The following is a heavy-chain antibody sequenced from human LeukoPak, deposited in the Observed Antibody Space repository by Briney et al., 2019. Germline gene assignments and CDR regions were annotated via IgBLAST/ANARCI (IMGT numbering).Heavy chain of an antibody. J-gene: IGHJ6*02. Sequence: ASVKVSCKASGYTFTGYYMHWVRQAPGQGLEWMGWINPNSGGTNYAQKFQGWVTMTRDTSISTAYMELSRLRSDDTAVYYCARDGIAVAPRYYYYGMDVWGQGTTVTVSS. CDR2: INPNSGGT. D-gene: IGHD6-19*01. CDR1: GYTFTGYY. V-gene: IGHV1-2*04. CDR3: ARDGIAVAPRYYYYGMDV.